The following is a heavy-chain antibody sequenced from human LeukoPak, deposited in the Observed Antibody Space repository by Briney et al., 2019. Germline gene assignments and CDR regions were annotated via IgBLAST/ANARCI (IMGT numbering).Heavy chain of an antibody. CDR2: IGISSGNT. J-gene: IGHJ4*02. V-gene: IGHV3-48*04. CDR3: ARDHNYAFDN. D-gene: IGHD1-1*01. Sequence: PGGSLRLSCTASGFPFSDYSMNWVRQAPGKGLEWISYIGISSGNTKYADSVKGRFTISADNARNSLHLQMNSLRVEDTAVYYCARDHNYAFDNWGQGTLVSVSS. CDR1: GFPFSDYS.